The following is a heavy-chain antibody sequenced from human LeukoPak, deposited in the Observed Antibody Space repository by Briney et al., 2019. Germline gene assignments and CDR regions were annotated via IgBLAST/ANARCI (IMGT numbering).Heavy chain of an antibody. Sequence: GRSLRLSCAPSEFTFGSYAMSWVRQASRKGLEWVSVISGSGGSTYYADSVKGRFTISRDNSKNTLYLQMNSLRAEDTAVYYCAKDRLAMDTFFDYWGQGTLVTVSS. V-gene: IGHV3-23*01. J-gene: IGHJ4*02. D-gene: IGHD5-18*01. CDR1: EFTFGSYA. CDR3: AKDRLAMDTFFDY. CDR2: ISGSGGST.